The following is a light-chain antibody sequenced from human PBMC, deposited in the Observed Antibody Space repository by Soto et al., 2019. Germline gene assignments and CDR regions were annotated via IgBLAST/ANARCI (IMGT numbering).Light chain of an antibody. J-gene: IGKJ1*01. Sequence: EVVMTQSPATLSVSPGERATLSCWATQSVGRNLAWYQQKRGQTPRLLIYGASTRATGIPARFSGSGSGTDFTLTISSLQSEDFAIYYCQQYDKRPLTFGQGTKVEIK. V-gene: IGKV3-15*01. CDR3: QQYDKRPLT. CDR1: QSVGRN. CDR2: GAS.